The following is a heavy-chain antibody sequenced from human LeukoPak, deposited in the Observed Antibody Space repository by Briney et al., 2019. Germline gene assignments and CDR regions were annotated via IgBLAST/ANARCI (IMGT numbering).Heavy chain of an antibody. CDR3: AKDRIQLATYYYCGMDV. CDR1: GLIFDDYA. D-gene: IGHD5-18*01. J-gene: IGHJ6*02. Sequence: GGSLRLSFAGSGLIFDDYAIRSLRQAPGKGLEWVAGINWNSDTIGYADSVKGRFTISRDNAKNSLYLQMNSLRAEDTTLYYCAKDRIQLATYYYCGMDVWGQGTTVTVSS. V-gene: IGHV3-9*01. CDR2: INWNSDTI.